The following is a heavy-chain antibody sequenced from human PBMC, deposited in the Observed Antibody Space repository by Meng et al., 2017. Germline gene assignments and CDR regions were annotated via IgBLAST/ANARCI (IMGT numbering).Heavy chain of an antibody. Sequence: VPVQGSGPGPVKPSGTLSLTCSVSGGSISSSNWWSWVRQSPGKGVEWIGEIYHSGSTNYNPSLKSRVTISVDKSKNQFSLKLSSVTAADKAVYYCARDRGAVAGTNFDYWGQGTLVTVSS. J-gene: IGHJ4*02. D-gene: IGHD6-19*01. CDR2: IYHSGST. V-gene: IGHV4-4*02. CDR3: ARDRGAVAGTNFDY. CDR1: GGSISSSNW.